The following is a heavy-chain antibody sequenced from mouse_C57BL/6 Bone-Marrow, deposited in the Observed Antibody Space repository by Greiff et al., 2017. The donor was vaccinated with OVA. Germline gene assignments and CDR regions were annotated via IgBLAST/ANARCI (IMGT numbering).Heavy chain of an antibody. Sequence: QVQLQQPGAELVKPGASVKLSCKASGYTFTSYWMHWVKQRPGRGLEWIGRIDPNSGGTKYNEKFKSKATLTVDKPSSTAYMQLSSLTAEDSAVYYCAREATYCYGSKAWFDYWGQGTTLTVSS. CDR1: GYTFTSYW. J-gene: IGHJ2*01. D-gene: IGHD1-1*01. CDR2: IDPNSGGT. CDR3: AREATYCYGSKAWFDY. V-gene: IGHV1-72*01.